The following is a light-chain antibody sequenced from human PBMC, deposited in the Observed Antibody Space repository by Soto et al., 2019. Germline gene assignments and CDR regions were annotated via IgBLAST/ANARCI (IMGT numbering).Light chain of an antibody. CDR3: SSYTTSNNRQIV. CDR2: DVS. Sequence: QSVLTDPAYLSGSPGQSITISRNGTSIDLGGYNYVSSYQHHPGKAPKLMIYDVSNRPSGVSNRFSGSKYGNTASLTISGLQPEDEADYYCSSYTTSNNRQIVLGTGTKVTGL. CDR1: SIDLGGYNY. V-gene: IGLV2-14*03. J-gene: IGLJ1*01.